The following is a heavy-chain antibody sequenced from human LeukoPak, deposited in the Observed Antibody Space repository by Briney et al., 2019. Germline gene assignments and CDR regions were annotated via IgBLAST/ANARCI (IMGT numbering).Heavy chain of an antibody. CDR1: GFTFSSYG. V-gene: IGHV3-30*18. D-gene: IGHD4-17*01. CDR2: ISYDGSNK. CDR3: AKDMDHDYDDYGFDY. Sequence: GGSLRLSCAASGFTFSSYGMHWVRQAPGKGLEWVAFISYDGSNKYYADSVKGRCTISRDNSKNTVYLQMNSLRAEDTAVYYCAKDMDHDYDDYGFDYWGQGTPVTVSS. J-gene: IGHJ4*02.